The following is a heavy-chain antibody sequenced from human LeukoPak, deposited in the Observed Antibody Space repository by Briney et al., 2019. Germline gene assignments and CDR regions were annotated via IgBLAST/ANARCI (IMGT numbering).Heavy chain of an antibody. CDR3: ARPLGGSSGYYQPFDY. CDR1: GYTFITYN. J-gene: IGHJ4*02. V-gene: IGHV1-46*01. CDR2: INPTGGST. Sequence: ASVKVSCRASGYTFITYNLHWVRQAPGQGLEWMGIINPTGGSTSYAQKFQGRVTMTRDTSTSIVYMEVSSLRSEDTAVYYCARPLGGSSGYYQPFDYWGQGTLVTVSS. D-gene: IGHD3-22*01.